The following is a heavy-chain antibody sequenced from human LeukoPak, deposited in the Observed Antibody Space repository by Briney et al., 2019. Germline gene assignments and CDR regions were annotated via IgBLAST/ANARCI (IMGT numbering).Heavy chain of an antibody. D-gene: IGHD6-13*01. V-gene: IGHV4-34*01. CDR2: INHSGST. J-gene: IGHJ5*02. CDR1: GGSFSGYY. CDR3: ARGHLAAAGLDP. Sequence: SETLSLTCAVYGGSFSGYYWSWIRQPPGKGLEWIGEINHSGSTNYNPSLKSRVTISVDTSKNQFSLKLSSATAADTAVYYCARGHLAAAGLDPWGQGTLVTVSS.